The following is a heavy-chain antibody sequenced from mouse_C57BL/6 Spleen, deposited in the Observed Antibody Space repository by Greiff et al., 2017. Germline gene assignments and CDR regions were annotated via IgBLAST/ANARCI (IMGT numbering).Heavy chain of an antibody. J-gene: IGHJ1*03. V-gene: IGHV1-55*01. CDR2: IYPGSGST. Sequence: VQLQQPGAELVKPGASVKMSCKASGYTFTSYWITWVKQRPGQGLEWIGDIYPGSGSTNYNEKFKSKATLTVDTSSSTAYMQLSSLTSEDSAVYYGARVRLTTVVAYWYFDVWGTGTTVTVSS. CDR1: GYTFTSYW. D-gene: IGHD1-1*01. CDR3: ARVRLTTVVAYWYFDV.